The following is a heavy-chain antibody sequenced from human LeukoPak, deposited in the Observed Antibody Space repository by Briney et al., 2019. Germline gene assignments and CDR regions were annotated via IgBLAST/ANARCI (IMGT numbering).Heavy chain of an antibody. CDR2: INPNSGGT. J-gene: IGHJ4*02. CDR3: ARTPRSITMVRGGYYFDY. Sequence: ASVKVSCKASGYTFTGNYMHWVRQAPGQGLEWMGWINPNSGGTKYEQKFQGRVTMTSDTSISTAYMELRSLRSDDTAVYYCARTPRSITMVRGGYYFDYWGQGTLVTVSS. CDR1: GYTFTGNY. D-gene: IGHD3-10*01. V-gene: IGHV1-2*02.